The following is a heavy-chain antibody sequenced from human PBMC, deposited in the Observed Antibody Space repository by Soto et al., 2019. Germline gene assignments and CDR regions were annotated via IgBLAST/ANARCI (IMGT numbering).Heavy chain of an antibody. CDR1: GFTFSGYG. Sequence: GGSLRLSCGASGFTFSGYGMHWVRQAPGNGLEWVSFVPYDGHNKYYGDSVRGRFTIARDNSKRTLFLHMNSLRKEDTAVYYCTFSDSSEVDHWGQGALVTVSS. D-gene: IGHD6-6*01. V-gene: IGHV3-30*02. CDR2: VPYDGHNK. J-gene: IGHJ4*02. CDR3: TFSDSSEVDH.